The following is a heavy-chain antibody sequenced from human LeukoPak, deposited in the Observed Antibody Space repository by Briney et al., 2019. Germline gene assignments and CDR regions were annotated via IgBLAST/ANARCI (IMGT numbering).Heavy chain of an antibody. Sequence: QPGGSLRLSCAASGFTFSSYGMHWVRQAPGKGLEWVAVIWYDGSNKYYADSVKGRFTISRDNSKNTLYLQMNSLRAEDTAVYYCARDLVVVVAAPTYYYYGMDVWGQGTRVTVSS. D-gene: IGHD2-15*01. J-gene: IGHJ6*02. V-gene: IGHV3-33*01. CDR2: IWYDGSNK. CDR1: GFTFSSYG. CDR3: ARDLVVVVAAPTYYYYGMDV.